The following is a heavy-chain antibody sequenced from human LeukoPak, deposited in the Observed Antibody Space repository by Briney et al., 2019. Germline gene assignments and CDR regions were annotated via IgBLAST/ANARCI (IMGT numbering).Heavy chain of an antibody. D-gene: IGHD3-16*01. V-gene: IGHV3-23*01. J-gene: IGHJ3*02. Sequence: GGSLRLSCAASGFTFSSYAMSWVRQTPGKGLEWVATMRGSGGQTYHADPVKGRFTISRDNSKNTVYLRMNNLRAEDTAVYHCAKDLQGNGGLGVFDIWGQGTMVTVSS. CDR2: MRGSGGQT. CDR1: GFTFSSYA. CDR3: AKDLQGNGGLGVFDI.